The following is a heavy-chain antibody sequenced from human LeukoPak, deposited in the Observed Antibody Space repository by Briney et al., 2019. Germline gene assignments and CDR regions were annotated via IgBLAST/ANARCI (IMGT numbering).Heavy chain of an antibody. CDR3: ARDLRYYYDRSGSFDY. CDR2: IKQDGSEK. D-gene: IGHD3-22*01. V-gene: IGHV3-7*01. Sequence: PGGSLRLSCAASGFTFSSYWMSWVRQAPGKGLEWVANIKQDGSEKYYVDSVKGRFTISRDNAKNSLYLQMNSLRAEDTAVYYCARDLRYYYDRSGSFDYWGQGTLVTVSS. J-gene: IGHJ4*02. CDR1: GFTFSSYW.